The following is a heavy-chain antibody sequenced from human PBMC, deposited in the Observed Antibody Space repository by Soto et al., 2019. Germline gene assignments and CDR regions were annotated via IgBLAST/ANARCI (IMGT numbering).Heavy chain of an antibody. Sequence: ASVKVSCKASGATYSTSAISWVRQAPGQGLEWMGGINPILGTPDYAHKFQGRVTITADESTSTVYMELGSLRSEDTDLYFCARGGVDVVATSAFDYRGQGTLVTVSS. J-gene: IGHJ4*02. CDR2: INPILGTP. CDR3: ARGGVDVVATSAFDY. D-gene: IGHD5-12*01. CDR1: GATYSTSA. V-gene: IGHV1-69*13.